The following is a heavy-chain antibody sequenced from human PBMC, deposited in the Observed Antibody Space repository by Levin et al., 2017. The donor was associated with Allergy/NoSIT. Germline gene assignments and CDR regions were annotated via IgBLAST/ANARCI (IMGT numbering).Heavy chain of an antibody. D-gene: IGHD4-17*01. CDR1: GFTFSSYG. CDR2: IWYDGSNK. V-gene: IGHV3-33*01. CDR3: ARDAARWDYGDYGTSDHFDY. J-gene: IGHJ4*02. Sequence: PGGSLRLSCAASGFTFSSYGMHWVRQAPGKGLEWVAVIWYDGSNKYYADSVKGRFTISRDNSKNTLYLQMNSLRAEDTAVYYCARDAARWDYGDYGTSDHFDYWGQGTLVTVSS.